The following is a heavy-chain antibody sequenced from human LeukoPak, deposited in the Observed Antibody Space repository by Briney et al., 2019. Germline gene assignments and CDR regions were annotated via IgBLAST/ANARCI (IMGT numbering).Heavy chain of an antibody. CDR1: GFTFSNYG. Sequence: GGSLRLSCAASGFTFSNYGMHWVRQAPGKGLEWVAFIRYDGSNKYYADSVKGRFTISRDNSKNTLYLQMNSLRPEDTAVYYCAKDGGFPNWYFDLWGRGTLVTVSS. J-gene: IGHJ2*01. V-gene: IGHV3-30*02. CDR3: AKDGGFPNWYFDL. D-gene: IGHD2-15*01. CDR2: IRYDGSNK.